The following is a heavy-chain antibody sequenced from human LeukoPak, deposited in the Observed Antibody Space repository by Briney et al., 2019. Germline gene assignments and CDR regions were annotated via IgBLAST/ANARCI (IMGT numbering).Heavy chain of an antibody. V-gene: IGHV3-23*01. Sequence: GGSLRLSCAASGFTFSSYAMSWVRQAPGKGVEWVSAISGSGGSTYYADSVKGGFTIYRDNSKNTMYLQMNSLRAEDTAVYYCAKEVSCSSWLYFYYWGQGTLVTVSS. CDR3: AKEVSCSSWLYFYY. J-gene: IGHJ4*02. CDR1: GFTFSSYA. CDR2: ISGSGGST. D-gene: IGHD3-22*01.